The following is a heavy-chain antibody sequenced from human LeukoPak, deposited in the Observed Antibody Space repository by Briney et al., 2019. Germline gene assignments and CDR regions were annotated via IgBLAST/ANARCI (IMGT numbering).Heavy chain of an antibody. V-gene: IGHV1-24*01. CDR1: GHTLKEVF. D-gene: IGHD3/OR15-3a*01. J-gene: IGHJ4*02. CDR3: ATAGPDDYFTGAYFEY. Sequence: GASVNVSCQVSGHTLKEVFINWVRQAPGKGLEWLGGFDPDTVEITYAQNLRGRATMTEDTSTNTAFLELSSLRSEDTAVYYCATAGPDDYFTGAYFEYWGQGTLLTVSS. CDR2: FDPDTVEI.